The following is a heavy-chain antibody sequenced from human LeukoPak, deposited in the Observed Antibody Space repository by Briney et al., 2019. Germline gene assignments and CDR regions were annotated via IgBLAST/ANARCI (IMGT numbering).Heavy chain of an antibody. CDR2: ITSSSSHI. D-gene: IGHD2-15*01. J-gene: IGHJ3*02. V-gene: IGHV3-21*01. CDR3: ARDLDCSGGSCYLWAFDI. Sequence: GGSLRLSCAASGFTFSHYSIDWVRQAPGKGLERVASITSSSSHIYYADSVKGRFTISRDNAKNSLYLQMNSLRAEDTAVYYCARDLDCSGGSCYLWAFDIWGQGTMVTVSS. CDR1: GFTFSHYS.